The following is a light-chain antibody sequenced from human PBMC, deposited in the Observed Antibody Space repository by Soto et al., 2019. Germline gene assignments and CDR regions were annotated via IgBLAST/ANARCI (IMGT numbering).Light chain of an antibody. CDR2: AVS. CDR1: QSVSSSF. J-gene: IGKJ1*01. Sequence: EIVLTQSPGTLSSSPGERATLSCRASQSVSSSFLAWYQQKPGQAPRLLIFAVSSRATGIPDRFSGSGSGTDFTLTISRLEPEDIAVYYCLQYGSAVWTFGQGTKVDIK. CDR3: LQYGSAVWT. V-gene: IGKV3-20*01.